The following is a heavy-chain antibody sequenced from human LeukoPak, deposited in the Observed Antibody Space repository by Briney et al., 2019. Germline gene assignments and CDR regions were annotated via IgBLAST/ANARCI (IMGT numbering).Heavy chain of an antibody. CDR1: GFTFDDYA. CDR2: ISWNSGSI. Sequence: GGSLRLSCAASGFTFDDYAMHLVRQAPGKGLEWVSGISWNSGSIGYADSVKGRFTISRDNAKNSLYLQMNSLRAEDMALYYCAKAGGIAAAGAFDYWGQGTLVTVSS. CDR3: AKAGGIAAAGAFDY. V-gene: IGHV3-9*03. D-gene: IGHD6-13*01. J-gene: IGHJ4*02.